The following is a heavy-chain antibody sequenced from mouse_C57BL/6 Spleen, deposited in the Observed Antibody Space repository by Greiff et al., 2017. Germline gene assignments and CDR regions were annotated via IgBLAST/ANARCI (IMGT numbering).Heavy chain of an antibody. Sequence: VQVVESDAELVKPGASVKISCKVSGYTFTDHTIPWMKQRPEQGLEWIGYIYPRDGSTKYNEKFKGKATLTADKSSSTAYMQLNSLTSEDYAVYFCARTIYCGNYYFCDWGQSTTLTAAS. D-gene: IGHD2-1*01. V-gene: IGHV1-78*01. J-gene: IGHJ2*01. CDR3: ARTIYCGNYYFCD. CDR1: GYTFTDHT. CDR2: IYPRDGST.